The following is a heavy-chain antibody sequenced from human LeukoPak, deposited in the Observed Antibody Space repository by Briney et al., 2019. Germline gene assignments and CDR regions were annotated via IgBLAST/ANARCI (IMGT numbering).Heavy chain of an antibody. J-gene: IGHJ4*02. D-gene: IGHD6-13*01. CDR2: ISSSGSTI. CDR3: ARVSSSWYYFDY. CDR1: GFTFSDYY. V-gene: IGHV3-11*04. Sequence: GGSLRLSCAASGFTFSDYYMSWIRQAPGKGLEWVSYISSSGSTIYYADSVKGRFTNSRDNAKNSLYLQMNSLRAEDTAVYYCARVSSSWYYFDYWGQGTLVTVSS.